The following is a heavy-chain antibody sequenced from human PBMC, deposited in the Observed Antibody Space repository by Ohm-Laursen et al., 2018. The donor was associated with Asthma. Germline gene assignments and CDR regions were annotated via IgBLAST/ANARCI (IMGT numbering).Heavy chain of an antibody. CDR1: GYTFTSYG. CDR3: ARDGGWEGKYCFDY. V-gene: IGHV1-18*01. D-gene: IGHD1-26*01. J-gene: IGHJ4*02. Sequence: SVKVSCKASGYTFTSYGISRVRQAPGQGLEWMGWISAYNGNTNYAQKLQGRVTMTTGTSTSTAYMELRSLRSDDTAVYYCARDGGWEGKYCFDYWGQGTLVTVSS. CDR2: ISAYNGNT.